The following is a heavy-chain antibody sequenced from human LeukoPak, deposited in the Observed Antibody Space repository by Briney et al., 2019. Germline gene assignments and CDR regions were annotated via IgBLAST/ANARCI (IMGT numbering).Heavy chain of an antibody. CDR2: INPNSGGT. J-gene: IGHJ4*02. Sequence: ASVKVSCKASGYTSTGYYMHWVRQAPGQALEWMGWINPNSGGTNYAQKFQGRVTMTRDTSISTAYMELTRLRSDDTAVYYCARDNGDYWFDYWGQGTLVTVSS. CDR1: GYTSTGYY. D-gene: IGHD4-17*01. CDR3: ARDNGDYWFDY. V-gene: IGHV1-2*02.